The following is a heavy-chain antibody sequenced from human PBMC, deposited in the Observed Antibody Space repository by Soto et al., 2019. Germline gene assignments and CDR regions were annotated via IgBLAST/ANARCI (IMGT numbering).Heavy chain of an antibody. CDR3: ATHPKYWILDYFDY. CDR2: ISSSGTTI. J-gene: IGHJ4*02. CDR1: AFTFIDYD. D-gene: IGHD2-8*02. Sequence: RGSLRLACAASAFTFIDYDMNWIRQAPGKGLEWVSYISSSGTTIFYADSVKGRFTISRDNAKSSLYLQMNSLRAEDTAVYFCATHPKYWILDYFDYWGQGTLLTVSS. V-gene: IGHV3-11*01.